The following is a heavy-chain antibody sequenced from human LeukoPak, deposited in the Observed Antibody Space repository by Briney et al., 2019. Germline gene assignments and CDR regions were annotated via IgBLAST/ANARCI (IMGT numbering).Heavy chain of an antibody. CDR1: GFTFSSYG. CDR3: AKGRRNGYCSGGSCAGDAFDI. D-gene: IGHD2-15*01. Sequence: GGSLRLSCAASGFTFSSYGMSWVRQAPGKGLEWVSAISGSGGSTYYADSVKGRFTISRDNSKNTLYLQMNSLRAEDTAVYYCAKGRRNGYCSGGSCAGDAFDIWGQGTMVTVSS. V-gene: IGHV3-23*01. CDR2: ISGSGGST. J-gene: IGHJ3*02.